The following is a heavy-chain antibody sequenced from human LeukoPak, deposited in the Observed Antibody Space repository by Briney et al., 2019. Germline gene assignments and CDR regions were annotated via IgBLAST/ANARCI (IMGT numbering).Heavy chain of an antibody. CDR2: ISSNGGST. CDR3: GKGYCSSISCSLIDY. J-gene: IGHJ4*02. CDR1: GFTHSWYG. D-gene: IGHD2-2*01. V-gene: IGHV3-64D*06. Sequence: GGSLRHSCSASGFTHSWYGMHWFRQAPGKGLEYVSGISSNGGSTNYADSVKGRFTISRDNSKNTLHLQMSSLRAEDTAVYYCGKGYCSSISCSLIDYGRQGTLVTVSS.